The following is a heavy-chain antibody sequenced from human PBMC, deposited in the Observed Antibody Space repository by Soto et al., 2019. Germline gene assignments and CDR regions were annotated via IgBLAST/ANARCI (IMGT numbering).Heavy chain of an antibody. D-gene: IGHD6-19*01. CDR1: GAALSSGGYF. Sequence: TGTLDLTSTVSGAALSSGGYFYTWVRQPPGKGLEWLGYIYYSGGTNYNPSLKSRVTISLDKSKSQFSLRLISVTAADTAVYYCTREQSDDNYFDPWGQGTLVTLSS. J-gene: IGHJ5*02. CDR3: TREQSDDNYFDP. CDR2: IYYSGGT. V-gene: IGHV4-61*08.